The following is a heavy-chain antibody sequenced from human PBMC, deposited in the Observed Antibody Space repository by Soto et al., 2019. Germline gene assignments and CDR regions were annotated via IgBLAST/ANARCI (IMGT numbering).Heavy chain of an antibody. J-gene: IGHJ4*02. Sequence: GASVKVSCKASGYTFTSYGISWVRQAPGQGLEWMGWISAYNGNTNYAQKLQGRVTMTTDTSTSTAYMELRSLRSDDTAVYYCARESTGTTSSRTYYFDYWGQGTLVTVSS. CDR1: GYTFTSYG. CDR3: ARESTGTTSSRTYYFDY. D-gene: IGHD1-7*01. CDR2: ISAYNGNT. V-gene: IGHV1-18*01.